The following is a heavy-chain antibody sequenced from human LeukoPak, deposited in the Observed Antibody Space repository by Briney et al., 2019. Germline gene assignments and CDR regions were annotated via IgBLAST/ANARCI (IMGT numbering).Heavy chain of an antibody. D-gene: IGHD3-10*01. Sequence: GGSLRLSCAASGFTFSSYGMQWVRQAPGKGLEWVAVIWYDGSNKYYADSVKVRFTISRDNSKNTLYLQMNSLRAEDTAVYYCARDAVRGRYYYYGMDVWGQGTTVTVSS. V-gene: IGHV3-33*01. J-gene: IGHJ6*02. CDR2: IWYDGSNK. CDR1: GFTFSSYG. CDR3: ARDAVRGRYYYYGMDV.